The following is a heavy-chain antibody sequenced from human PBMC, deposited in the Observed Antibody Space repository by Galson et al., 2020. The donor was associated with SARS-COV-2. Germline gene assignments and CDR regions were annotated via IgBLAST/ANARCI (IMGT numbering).Heavy chain of an antibody. CDR2: MSYDGSKI. V-gene: IGHV3-30*03. CDR3: ARDKGTNDPYYLDY. Sequence: GGSLRLSCAASGFTFSSHGMNWVRKAPGTGLEWVAIMSYDGSKIFYGDSVKGRFTISRDNSKNTLYLEMNSLRAEDTAVYYCARDKGTNDPYYLDYWGQGTLVTVSS. J-gene: IGHJ4*02. D-gene: IGHD1-1*01. CDR1: GFTFSSHG.